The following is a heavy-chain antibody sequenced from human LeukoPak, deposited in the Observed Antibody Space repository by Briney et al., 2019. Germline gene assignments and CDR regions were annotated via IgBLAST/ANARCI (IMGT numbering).Heavy chain of an antibody. CDR2: VRDKGNSYAT. CDR3: TRQDVGTSSWLN. D-gene: IGHD2-2*01. V-gene: IGHV3-73*01. CDR1: GFIFSASP. Sequence: GGSLRLSCAASGFIFSASPMHWVRQASGRGLEWVGRVRDKGNSYATAYAASVKGRFAISRDDSKNMAYLEMSSLKTEDTAVYYCTRQDVGTSSWLNWGQGTLVTVSS. J-gene: IGHJ4*02.